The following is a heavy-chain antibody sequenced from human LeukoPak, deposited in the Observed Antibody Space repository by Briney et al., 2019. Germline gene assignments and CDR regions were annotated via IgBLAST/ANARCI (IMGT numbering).Heavy chain of an antibody. CDR3: TSNWNSDY. J-gene: IGHJ4*02. CDR1: GFTFSNAW. D-gene: IGHD1-1*01. Sequence: GGSLRLSCAASGFTFSNAWMSWVRQAPGKGLEWVGRFKSKTDGGTTDYAAHVKGRFTISRDDSKNTLYLQMNSLKTEDTAVYYCTSNWNSDYWGQGTLVTVSS. V-gene: IGHV3-15*01. CDR2: FKSKTDGGTT.